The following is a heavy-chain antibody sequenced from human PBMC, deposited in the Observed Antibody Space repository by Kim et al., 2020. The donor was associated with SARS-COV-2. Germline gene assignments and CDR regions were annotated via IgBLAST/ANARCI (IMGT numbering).Heavy chain of an antibody. Sequence: GGSLRLSCAASGFTFSSYAMSWIRQAPGKGLEWVSVIGGNGGSTFYADSVKGRFSISRDSSKDTLYLQMSGLRAEDTAVYYCARGGRTSCYPGLDYWGQGTLVTVSS. CDR3: ARGGRTSCYPGLDY. CDR2: IGGNGGST. CDR1: GFTFSSYA. J-gene: IGHJ4*02. D-gene: IGHD2-21*01. V-gene: IGHV3-23*01.